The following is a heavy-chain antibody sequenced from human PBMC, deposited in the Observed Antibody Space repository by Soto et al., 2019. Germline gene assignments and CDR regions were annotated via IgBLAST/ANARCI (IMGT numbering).Heavy chain of an antibody. Sequence: SETLSLTCTVSGGSISSGGYYWSWIRQHPGKGLEWIGYIYYSGSTYYNPSLKSRVTISVDTSKNQFSLKLSSVTAADTAVYYCARGRIAARRRGPFAYWGQGTLVTVSP. D-gene: IGHD6-6*01. CDR1: GGSISSGGYY. CDR2: IYYSGST. CDR3: ARGRIAARRRGPFAY. J-gene: IGHJ4*02. V-gene: IGHV4-31*03.